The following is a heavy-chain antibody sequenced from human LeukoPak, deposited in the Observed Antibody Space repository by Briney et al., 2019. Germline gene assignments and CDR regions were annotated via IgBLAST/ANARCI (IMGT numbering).Heavy chain of an antibody. Sequence: KPSETLSLTCIVTGGSIRSSSYYWGWIRQPPGKWLEWIGSIYYSGSTYYNPSLKSRVTISVDTSTNQFSPKLSSVTAADTAVYYCASQPYYDILTGYSHFDYWGQGTLVTVSS. CDR3: ASQPYYDILTGYSHFDY. CDR2: IYYSGST. CDR1: GGSIRSSSYY. V-gene: IGHV4-39*01. D-gene: IGHD3-9*01. J-gene: IGHJ4*02.